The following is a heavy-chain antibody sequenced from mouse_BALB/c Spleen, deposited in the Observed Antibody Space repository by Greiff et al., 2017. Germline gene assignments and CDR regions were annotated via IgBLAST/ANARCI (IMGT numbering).Heavy chain of an antibody. D-gene: IGHD2-3*01. J-gene: IGHJ2*01. Sequence: QVQLKESAAELARPGASVKMSCKASGYTFTSYTMHWVKQRPGQGLEWIGYINPSSGYTEYNQKFKDKTTLTADKSSSTAYMQLSSLTSEDSAVYYCARGELDDGYYWGQGTTLTVSS. CDR2: INPSSGYT. CDR1: GYTFTSYT. V-gene: IGHV1-4*02. CDR3: ARGELDDGYY.